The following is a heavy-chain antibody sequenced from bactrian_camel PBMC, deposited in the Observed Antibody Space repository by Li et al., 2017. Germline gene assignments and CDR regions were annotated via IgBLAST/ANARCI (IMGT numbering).Heavy chain of an antibody. V-gene: IGHV3S53*01. CDR2: AGGGSM. CDR3: AAGTVKGVWFRASDYSY. J-gene: IGHJ4*01. CDR1: GSSLSSYC. D-gene: IGHD4*01. Sequence: QLVESGGGSAQAGGSLTLSCVASGSSLSSYCMGWFRQAPGKEREGIAAAGGGSMTYADSVKGRFTVSLDNAKSVMYLEMNALKREDTAVYYCAAGTVKGVWFRASDYSYWGQGTQVTVS.